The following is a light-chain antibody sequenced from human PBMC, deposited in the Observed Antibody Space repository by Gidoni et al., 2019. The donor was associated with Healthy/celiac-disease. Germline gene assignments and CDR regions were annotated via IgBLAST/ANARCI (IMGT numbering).Light chain of an antibody. CDR2: GAS. Sequence: ALRQSPGTPSLSPVERATLSCRASQSVSSSYLAWYQQKPGQAPRLLIYGASSRATGIPDRFSGSGAGTDFTLTISRLEPEDFAVYYCQQYGSSPLTFGGGTKVEIK. J-gene: IGKJ4*01. V-gene: IGKV3-20*01. CDR3: QQYGSSPLT. CDR1: QSVSSSY.